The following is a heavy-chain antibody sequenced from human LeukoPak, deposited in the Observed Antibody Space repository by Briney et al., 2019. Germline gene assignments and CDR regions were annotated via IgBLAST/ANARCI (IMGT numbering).Heavy chain of an antibody. CDR2: INHSGTS. J-gene: IGHJ3*02. Sequence: GSLRLSCAVSGFTFSDYAMCWVRQPPGKGLEWIGEINHSGTSKYNSSLKSRVTISLDASKNQFSLKLNSVTAADTAVYYCARRPDGFDIWGQGTMVTVSS. CDR1: GFTFSDYA. V-gene: IGHV4-34*01. CDR3: ARRPDGFDI.